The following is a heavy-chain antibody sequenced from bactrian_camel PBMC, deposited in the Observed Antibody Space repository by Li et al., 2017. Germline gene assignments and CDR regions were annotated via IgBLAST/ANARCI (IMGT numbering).Heavy chain of an antibody. Sequence: HVQLVESGGGSVQAGGSLNLSCVASGVTHIPLCMAWYRQTPGKEREAVAAIYSGGGRIYYGDSVKGRFTISRDAAKTTLYLQMNDLKFEDAAMYYCAAGVYCAHELSPDEYDVWGQRTQVTVS. V-gene: IGHV3S54*01. CDR1: GVTHIPLC. J-gene: IGHJ4*01. CDR2: IYSGGGRI. CDR3: AAGVYCAHELSPDEYDV. D-gene: IGHD3*01.